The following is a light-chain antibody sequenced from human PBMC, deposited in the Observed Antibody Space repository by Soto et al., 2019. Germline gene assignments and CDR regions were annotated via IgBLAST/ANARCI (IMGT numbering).Light chain of an antibody. V-gene: IGLV2-8*01. Sequence: QSALTQPPSASASFGQSVTISCTGTSSDVGGYNYVSWHQQHPGKAPKVMIYEVTKRPPGVPDRFSGSKSGNTASLTVSGLQAEDEADYYCSSFAGGGNPVLLGGGTKLTVL. CDR3: SSFAGGGNPVL. CDR1: SSDVGGYNY. CDR2: EVT. J-gene: IGLJ2*01.